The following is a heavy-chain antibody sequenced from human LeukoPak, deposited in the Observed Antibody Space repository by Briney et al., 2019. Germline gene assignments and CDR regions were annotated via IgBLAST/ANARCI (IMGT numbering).Heavy chain of an antibody. V-gene: IGHV4-39*01. CDR2: IYYSGST. J-gene: IGHJ6*03. D-gene: IGHD3-3*01. CDR1: GGSFSGYY. Sequence: SETLSLTCAVYGGSFSGYYWGWIRQPPGKGLEWIGSIYYSGSTYYNPSLKSRVTISVDTSRNQFSLKLSSVTAADTAVYYCARSYYDFWSGYGYYYYYMDVWGKGTTVTVSS. CDR3: ARSYYDFWSGYGYYYYYMDV.